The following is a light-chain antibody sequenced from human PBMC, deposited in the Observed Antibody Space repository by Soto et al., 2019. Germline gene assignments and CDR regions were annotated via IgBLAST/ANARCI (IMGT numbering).Light chain of an antibody. Sequence: SPATLSLSPGERATLSCRASQSVSSYLAWYQQKPGQAPRLLIYDASNRATGIPARFSGTGSGTDFTLTINNLEPEDCAVYYCQVRTNWSIAFGRGTRLEIK. CDR2: DAS. J-gene: IGKJ5*01. CDR3: QVRTNWSIA. V-gene: IGKV3-11*01. CDR1: QSVSSY.